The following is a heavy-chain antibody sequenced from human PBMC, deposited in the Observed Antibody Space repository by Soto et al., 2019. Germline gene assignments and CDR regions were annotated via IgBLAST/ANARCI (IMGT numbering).Heavy chain of an antibody. CDR2: IYYSGST. CDR1: GGSISSYY. J-gene: IGHJ6*02. CDR3: ASDWAYCGGDCYSSGMDV. V-gene: IGHV4-59*01. Sequence: PSETLSPTCTVSGGSISSYYRSWIRQPPGKGLEWIGYIYYSGSTNYNPTLKSRVTIPVDTSKNQFSLKLSSVTAADTAVYYCASDWAYCGGDCYSSGMDVWGQGTTVTVSS. D-gene: IGHD2-21*02.